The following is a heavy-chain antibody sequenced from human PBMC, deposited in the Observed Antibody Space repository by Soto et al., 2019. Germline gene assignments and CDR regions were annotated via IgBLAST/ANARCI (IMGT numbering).Heavy chain of an antibody. J-gene: IGHJ5*02. CDR2: IYYSGST. CDR3: ARERITMVRGVNVNWFDP. D-gene: IGHD3-10*01. Sequence: SXTLSLTCAVSGGSISSSNWWSWVRHPPWKGLEWIGEIYYSGSTYYNPSLKSRVTISVDTSKNQFSLKLSSVTAADTAVYYCARERITMVRGVNVNWFDPWGQGTLVTVSS. CDR1: GGSISSSNW. V-gene: IGHV4-4*02.